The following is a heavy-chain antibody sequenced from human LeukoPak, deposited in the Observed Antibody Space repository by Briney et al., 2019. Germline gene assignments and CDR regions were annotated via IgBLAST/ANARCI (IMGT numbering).Heavy chain of an antibody. J-gene: IGHJ6*02. Sequence: SETLSLTCTVSGGSISNRSHFWGWIRQTPGKGLEWFGSIYYSGYTYYNPSLKSRVTISVHTSKNQFSLRLNSVTAADTAVYYCAGPNWYSPTEDYYYGMDVWGQGTTVTVSS. CDR3: AGPNWYSPTEDYYYGMDV. CDR1: GGSISNRSHF. V-gene: IGHV4-39*07. CDR2: IYYSGYT. D-gene: IGHD6-13*01.